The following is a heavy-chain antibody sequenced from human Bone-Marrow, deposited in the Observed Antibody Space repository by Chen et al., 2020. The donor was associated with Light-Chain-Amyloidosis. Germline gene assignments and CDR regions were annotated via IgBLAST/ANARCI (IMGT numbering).Heavy chain of an antibody. CDR2: INGDGSST. CDR3: ARAYCSGDSCPNSLGY. J-gene: IGHJ4*02. Sequence: EVQLVQSGGGLVQPGGSLRLSCAASGFTFSSYWMHRVRQAPGKGLVWVSRINGDGSSTSYADSVKGRFTISRDNAKNTLYLQMNSLRAEDTAVYYCARAYCSGDSCPNSLGYWGQGTLVTVSS. D-gene: IGHD2-15*01. V-gene: IGHV3-74*01. CDR1: GFTFSSYW.